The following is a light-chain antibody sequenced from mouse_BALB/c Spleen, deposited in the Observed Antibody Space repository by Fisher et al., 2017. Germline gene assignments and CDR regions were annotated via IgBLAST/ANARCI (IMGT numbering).Light chain of an antibody. J-gene: IGKJ2*01. V-gene: IGKV4-57*01. CDR3: SQSTHVPLYT. CDR1: SSVSY. CDR2: STS. Sequence: IVLTQTTAIMSASPGEKVTITCSASSSVSYMHWFQQKPGTSPKLWIYSTSNLASGVPARFSGSGSGTSYSLTISRVEAEDLGVYFCSQSTHVPLYTFGGGTKLEIK.